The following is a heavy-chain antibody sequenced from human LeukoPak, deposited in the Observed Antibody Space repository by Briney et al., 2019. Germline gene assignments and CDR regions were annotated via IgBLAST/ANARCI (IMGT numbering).Heavy chain of an antibody. J-gene: IGHJ5*02. D-gene: IGHD6-19*01. Sequence: PSETLSLTCTVSNGHLSSYYWSWIRQPAGKGLEGIGRIHASGSTNYNPSLKSRVTMSADTPKNQFSLKLGSVTAADTAIDFCARGDRAVAGAWGWFDPWGQGTLVTVSS. CDR1: NGHLSSYY. CDR2: IHASGST. V-gene: IGHV4-4*07. CDR3: ARGDRAVAGAWGWFDP.